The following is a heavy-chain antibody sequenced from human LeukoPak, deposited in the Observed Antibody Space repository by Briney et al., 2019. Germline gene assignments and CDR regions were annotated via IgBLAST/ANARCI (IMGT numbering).Heavy chain of an antibody. J-gene: IGHJ4*02. V-gene: IGHV1-18*01. CDR2: ISTYNGNT. CDR3: ARERRDGYNLRYYFDN. CDR1: GYTFTSYG. Sequence: ASVKVSCKASGYTFTSYGISWVRQAPGQGLEWMGWISTYNGNTNYAQKLQGRVTMTTDTSTSTAYMELRSLRSDDTAVYYCARERRDGYNLRYYFDNWGQGTLVTVSS. D-gene: IGHD5-24*01.